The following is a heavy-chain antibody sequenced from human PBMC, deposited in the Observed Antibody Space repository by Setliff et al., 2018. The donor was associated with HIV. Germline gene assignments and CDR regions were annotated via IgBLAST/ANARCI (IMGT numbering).Heavy chain of an antibody. CDR1: RYTFSNYD. CDR3: ARGLAVAGKSYYSYYYMDV. D-gene: IGHD6-19*01. Sequence: GASVQVSCKASRYTFSNYDVNWVRQATGQGLEWMAWMNPISGNTGYAQKFQGRVTMTRNTSISTAYMELSSLRSEDTAVYYCARGLAVAGKSYYSYYYMDVWGKGTTVTVSS. CDR2: MNPISGNT. V-gene: IGHV1-8*02. J-gene: IGHJ6*03.